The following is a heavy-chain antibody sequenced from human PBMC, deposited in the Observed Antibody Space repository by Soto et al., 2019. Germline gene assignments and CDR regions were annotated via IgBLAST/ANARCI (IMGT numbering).Heavy chain of an antibody. CDR3: ARILQPDGWYGLTYYYDY. Sequence: ASVKVSCKASGYTFTSYGISWVRQAPGQGLEWMGWISAYNGNTNYAQKLQGRVTMTTDTSTSTAYMELRSLRSDDTAVYYCARILQPDGWYGLTYYYDYWGQGTLVPVSS. J-gene: IGHJ4*02. V-gene: IGHV1-18*01. CDR1: GYTFTSYG. D-gene: IGHD6-19*01. CDR2: ISAYNGNT.